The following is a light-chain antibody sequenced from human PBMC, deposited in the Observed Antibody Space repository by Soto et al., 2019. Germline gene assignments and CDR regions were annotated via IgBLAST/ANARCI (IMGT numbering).Light chain of an antibody. V-gene: IGKV2-28*01. J-gene: IGKJ4*01. CDR2: LGS. CDR1: QSLLHSNGYYC. Sequence: DIVMTQSPLSLPVTPGEPASISCRSSQSLLHSNGYYCLDWYLQKPGQSPQLLIYLGSNRASGVPDRFSGSGSGTDFTLKISRVEAEDVGVYYCMQALQTPVTFGGGTKVETK. CDR3: MQALQTPVT.